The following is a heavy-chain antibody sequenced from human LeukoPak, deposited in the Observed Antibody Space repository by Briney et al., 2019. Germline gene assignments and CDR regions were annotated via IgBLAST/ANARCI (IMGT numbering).Heavy chain of an antibody. J-gene: IGHJ6*03. CDR3: AKNGDRGAYCTGGTCYPYFYYYMDV. CDR2: ISSTGGTT. CDR1: GITFSSYG. V-gene: IGHV3-23*01. D-gene: IGHD2-15*01. Sequence: GGSLRLSCAASGITFSSYGMSWVRQAPGRGLEWVSSISSTGGTTYYADSVKGRFTISRDNSKNTLYLQMNSLRAEDTAIYYCAKNGDRGAYCTGGTCYPYFYYYMDVWGKGTTVTI.